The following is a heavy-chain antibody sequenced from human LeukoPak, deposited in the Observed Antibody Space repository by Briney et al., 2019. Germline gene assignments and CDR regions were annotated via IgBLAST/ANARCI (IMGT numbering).Heavy chain of an antibody. J-gene: IGHJ3*02. CDR2: ISTSSGYI. Sequence: GGSLRLSCAASGFTFSSYIMNWVRQAPGKGLEWVSSISTSSGYIYYADSVKGRFTISRDNAKKSLYLQMNSLRAEDTAVYYCARAPAAAGTDAFDIWGQGTMVTVSS. CDR1: GFTFSSYI. D-gene: IGHD6-13*01. CDR3: ARAPAAAGTDAFDI. V-gene: IGHV3-21*01.